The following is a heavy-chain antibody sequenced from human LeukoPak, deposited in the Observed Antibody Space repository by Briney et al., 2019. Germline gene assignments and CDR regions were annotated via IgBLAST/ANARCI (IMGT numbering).Heavy chain of an antibody. CDR2: ISGSGGST. CDR3: AKDFMVDTAMVGYFDY. CDR1: GFTSGDYA. J-gene: IGHJ4*02. Sequence: GGSLRLSCTASGFTSGDYAMSWFRQAPGKGLEWVSAISGSGGSTYYADSVKGRFTISRDNSKNTLYLQMNSLRAEDTAVYYCAKDFMVDTAMVGYFDYWGQGTLVTVSS. V-gene: IGHV3-23*01. D-gene: IGHD5-18*01.